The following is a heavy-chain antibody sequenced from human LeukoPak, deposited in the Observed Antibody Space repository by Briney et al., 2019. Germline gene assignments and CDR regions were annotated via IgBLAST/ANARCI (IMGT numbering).Heavy chain of an antibody. J-gene: IGHJ4*02. CDR2: IYYSGST. Sequence: SQTLSLTCTVSGGSISSGGCYWSWIRQHPGKGLEWIGYIYYSGSTYYNPSLKSRVTISVDTSKNQFSLKLSSVTAADTAVYYCARGTRGDYDYYFDYWGQGTLVTVSS. CDR1: GGSISSGGCY. CDR3: ARGTRGDYDYYFDY. D-gene: IGHD4-17*01. V-gene: IGHV4-31*03.